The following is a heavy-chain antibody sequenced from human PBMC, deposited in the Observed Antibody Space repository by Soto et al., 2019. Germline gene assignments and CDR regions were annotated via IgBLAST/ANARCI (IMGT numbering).Heavy chain of an antibody. CDR1: GFTFSSYS. Sequence: EVQLVESGGGLVKPGGSLRLSCAASGFTFSSYSMNWLRQAPGKGLEWVSSIRSSSSYIYYADSVKGRFTISRDNAKNSLYLQMNGLRAEDTAVYYCARAPNPGSIFGGVITLADNSYYGIDGWGQGTTVTVSS. D-gene: IGHD3-3*01. CDR3: ARAPNPGSIFGGVITLADNSYYGIDG. V-gene: IGHV3-21*01. J-gene: IGHJ6*02. CDR2: IRSSSSYI.